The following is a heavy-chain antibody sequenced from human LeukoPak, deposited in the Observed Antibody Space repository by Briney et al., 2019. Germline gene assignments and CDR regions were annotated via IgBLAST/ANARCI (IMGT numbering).Heavy chain of an antibody. D-gene: IGHD3-10*01. CDR1: GFAFSSAW. J-gene: IGHJ6*03. V-gene: IGHV3-15*01. Sequence: PGGSLRLSCAASGFAFSSAWMSWVRQAPGKGLEWVGRIKSKTDGGTTDYAAPVKGRFTISRDDSKNTLYLQMNSLKTEDTAVYYCTTPMVRGVNPFDYYYYYMDVWGKGTTVTVSS. CDR2: IKSKTDGGTT. CDR3: TTPMVRGVNPFDYYYYYMDV.